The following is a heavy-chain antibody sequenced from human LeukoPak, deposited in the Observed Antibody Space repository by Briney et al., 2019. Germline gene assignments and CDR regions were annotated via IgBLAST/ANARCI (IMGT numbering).Heavy chain of an antibody. CDR2: IYYSGST. D-gene: IGHD2-15*01. J-gene: IGHJ4*02. V-gene: IGHV4-39*01. CDR1: GGSISSSSYY. Sequence: SETLSLTCTVSGGSISSSSYYWGWLRQPPGTGLKWLGSIYYSGSTYYNPSLKSRVTISVDTSKNQFSLKLSSVTATDTAVYYCARLLASIAVVVVAAREVDYWGQGTLVTVSS. CDR3: ARLLASIAVVVVAAREVDY.